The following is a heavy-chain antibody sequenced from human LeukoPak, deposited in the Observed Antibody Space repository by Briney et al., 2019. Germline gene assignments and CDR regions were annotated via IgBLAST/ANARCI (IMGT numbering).Heavy chain of an antibody. CDR3: ARDLQLGPLCLGY. Sequence: PGGSLRLSCAASGFTFSSYGMHWVRQAPGKGLEWVAFIRYDESNKYYADSVKGRFTISRDNSKNTLYLQMNSLRAEDTAVYYCARDLQLGPLCLGYWGQGTLVTVSS. V-gene: IGHV3-30*02. D-gene: IGHD3-16*01. CDR1: GFTFSSYG. J-gene: IGHJ4*02. CDR2: IRYDESNK.